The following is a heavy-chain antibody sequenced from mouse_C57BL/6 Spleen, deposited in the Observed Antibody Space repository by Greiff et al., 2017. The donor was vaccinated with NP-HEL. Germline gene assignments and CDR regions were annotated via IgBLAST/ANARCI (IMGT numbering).Heavy chain of an antibody. D-gene: IGHD1-1*01. Sequence: QVQLQQPGAELVKPGASVKVSCKASGYTFTSYWMHWVKQRPGQGLEWIGRIHPSDSDTNYNQKFKGKATLTVDKSSSTAYMQLNSLTSEDSAVYYCAPDLLYGSSPWFAYWGQGTLVTVSA. V-gene: IGHV1-74*01. CDR1: GYTFTSYW. CDR3: APDLLYGSSPWFAY. J-gene: IGHJ3*01. CDR2: IHPSDSDT.